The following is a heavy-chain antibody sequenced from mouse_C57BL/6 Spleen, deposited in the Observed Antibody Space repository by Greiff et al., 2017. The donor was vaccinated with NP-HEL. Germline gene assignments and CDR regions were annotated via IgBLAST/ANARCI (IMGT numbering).Heavy chain of an antibody. V-gene: IGHV5-4*01. J-gene: IGHJ3*01. D-gene: IGHD1-1*01. CDR1: GFTFSSYA. Sequence: VQLKESGGGLVKPGGSLKLSCAASGFTFSSYAMSWVRQTPEKRLEWVATISDGGSYTYYADNVKGRFTISRDNAKNNLYLQMSHLKSEDTAMYYCARDDAGSSYSWFAYWGQGTLVTVSA. CDR3: ARDDAGSSYSWFAY. CDR2: ISDGGSYT.